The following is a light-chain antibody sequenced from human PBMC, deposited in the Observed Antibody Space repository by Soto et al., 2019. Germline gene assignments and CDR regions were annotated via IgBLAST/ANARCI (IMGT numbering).Light chain of an antibody. Sequence: EIVMTQSRATLSVSPGERATLSCRASQSVSSSLAWFQQKPGQTPRLLIYGASTRATGIPARFSGSGSGTEFTLTISSLQSEDFAVYYCQQYDNWPPWTFGQGTKVEIK. V-gene: IGKV3-15*01. J-gene: IGKJ1*01. CDR1: QSVSSS. CDR3: QQYDNWPPWT. CDR2: GAS.